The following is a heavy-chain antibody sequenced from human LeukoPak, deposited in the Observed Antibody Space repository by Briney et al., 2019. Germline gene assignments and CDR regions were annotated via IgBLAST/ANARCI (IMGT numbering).Heavy chain of an antibody. CDR1: GYTFTSYA. D-gene: IGHD6-13*01. CDR3: AKDFDGSTWFGRNYMDV. V-gene: IGHV1-18*01. Sequence: ASVKVSCRTSGYTFTSYAISWVRQAPGQGLEWMGWISAYNGNTDYAQKFQGRVTMTTDTSTSTAYMELRGLRSDDTAVYYCAKDFDGSTWFGRNYMDVWGKGTTVTVSS. CDR2: ISAYNGNT. J-gene: IGHJ6*03.